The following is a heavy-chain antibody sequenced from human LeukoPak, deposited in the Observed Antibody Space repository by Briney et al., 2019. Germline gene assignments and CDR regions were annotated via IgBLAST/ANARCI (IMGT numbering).Heavy chain of an antibody. CDR1: GDSVSSNSAA. Sequence: SQTLSLTCAISGDSVSSNSAAWNWIRQSPSRGLEWLGRTYYRSKWYNDYAVSVKTRLTINPDTSKNQFSLQLNSVTPEDTAVYYCARGGIGYCSSTSCSFDYWGQGTLVTVSS. CDR3: ARGGIGYCSSTSCSFDY. V-gene: IGHV6-1*01. D-gene: IGHD2-2*01. CDR2: TYYRSKWYN. J-gene: IGHJ4*02.